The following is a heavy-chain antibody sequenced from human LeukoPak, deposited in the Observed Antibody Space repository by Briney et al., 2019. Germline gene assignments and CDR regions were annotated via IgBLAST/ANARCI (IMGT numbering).Heavy chain of an antibody. J-gene: IGHJ4*02. V-gene: IGHV3-9*01. CDR1: GFTFDDYA. Sequence: GGSLRLSCAAPGFTFDDYAMHWVRQAPGKGLEWVSGISWNSGSIGYADSVKGRFTISRDNSKNTLYLQMNSLRAEDTAVYYCAKDGYSGSTGADYWGEGTLVTVSS. CDR2: ISWNSGSI. CDR3: AKDGYSGSTGADY. D-gene: IGHD5-12*01.